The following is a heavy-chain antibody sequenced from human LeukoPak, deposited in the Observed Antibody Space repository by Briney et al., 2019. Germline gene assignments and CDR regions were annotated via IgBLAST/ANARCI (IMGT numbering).Heavy chain of an antibody. Sequence: GASVKVSCKASGYTFTGYYMHWVRQAPGKGLEWMGGFDPEDGETIYAQKFQGRVTMTEDTSTDTAYMELSSLRSEDTAVYYCATYGSGHYTFDYWGQGTLVTVSS. V-gene: IGHV1-24*01. CDR2: FDPEDGET. CDR1: GYTFTGYY. J-gene: IGHJ4*02. CDR3: ATYGSGHYTFDY. D-gene: IGHD6-19*01.